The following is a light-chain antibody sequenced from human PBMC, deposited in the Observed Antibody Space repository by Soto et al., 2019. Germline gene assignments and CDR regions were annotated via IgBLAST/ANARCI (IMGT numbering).Light chain of an antibody. Sequence: QSALTQPASVSGSPGQSIAISCTGTSSDVGGYNYVSWYQQHPANPPKLLIYDVSNRPSGVSERISGSKSGDTASLTISGLQAEDEADYFCSSYTSGSPPVFGGGTQLTVL. CDR2: DVS. J-gene: IGLJ3*02. CDR3: SSYTSGSPPV. V-gene: IGLV2-14*01. CDR1: SSDVGGYNY.